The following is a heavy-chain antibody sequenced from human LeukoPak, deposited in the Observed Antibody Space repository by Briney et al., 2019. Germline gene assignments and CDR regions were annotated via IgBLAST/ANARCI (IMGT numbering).Heavy chain of an antibody. CDR1: GGSFSSYY. Sequence: SETLSLTCAVYGGSFSSYYWSWIRQPAGKGLEWIGRIYTSGSTNYNPSLKSRVTMSVDTSKNQFSLKLSSVTAADTAVYYCARVSRDAFDIWGQGTMVTVSS. V-gene: IGHV4-59*10. CDR3: ARVSRDAFDI. J-gene: IGHJ3*02. CDR2: IYTSGST.